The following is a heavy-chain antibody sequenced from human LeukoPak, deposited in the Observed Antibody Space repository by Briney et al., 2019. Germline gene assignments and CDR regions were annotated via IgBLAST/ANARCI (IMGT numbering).Heavy chain of an antibody. D-gene: IGHD6-13*01. V-gene: IGHV3-21*01. CDR2: ISFNSDYI. Sequence: PGGSLRLSCVVSGFTFSAYSMNWVRQAPGKGLEWVSSISFNSDYIYDADSVKGRFTISRDDAKNSLYLQMNSLRAEDTAVYYCARYPLSSSWYFFDYWGQGTLVTVSS. CDR3: ARYPLSSSWYFFDY. J-gene: IGHJ4*02. CDR1: GFTFSAYS.